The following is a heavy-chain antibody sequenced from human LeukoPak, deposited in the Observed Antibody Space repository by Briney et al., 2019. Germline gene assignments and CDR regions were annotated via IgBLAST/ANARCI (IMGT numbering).Heavy chain of an antibody. D-gene: IGHD1-20*01. Sequence: GGSLRLSCAASGFTFRSYWMHWVRQAPGKGLVWVSRISSDGSTTSYADSVKGRFTISRDNAKNTLYLQMNSLRAEDTAVYYCARDSIIGTTRNDYWGQGTLVTVSS. CDR2: ISSDGSTT. CDR3: ARDSIIGTTRNDY. V-gene: IGHV3-74*01. CDR1: GFTFRSYW. J-gene: IGHJ4*02.